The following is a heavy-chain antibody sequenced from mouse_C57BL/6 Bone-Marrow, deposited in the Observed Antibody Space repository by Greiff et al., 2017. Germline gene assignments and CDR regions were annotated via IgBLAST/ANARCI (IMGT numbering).Heavy chain of an antibody. D-gene: IGHD1-1*01. V-gene: IGHV14-4*01. CDR2: IDPENGDT. Sequence: EVQLQQSGAELVRPGASVKLSCTASGYNINDDYMHWVKQRPEQGLEWIGWIDPENGDTEYASKFPGKATLTADTSSNTAYLQLSSLTSEDTAVYYCATSVNGSKFDYWGQGTMVTVSA. J-gene: IGHJ3*01. CDR3: ATSVNGSKFDY. CDR1: GYNINDDY.